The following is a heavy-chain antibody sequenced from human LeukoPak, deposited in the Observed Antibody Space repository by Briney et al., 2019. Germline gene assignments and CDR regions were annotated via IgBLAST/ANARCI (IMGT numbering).Heavy chain of an antibody. CDR2: IYHSGST. D-gene: IGHD1-20*01. Sequence: PSETLSLTCAVSGYSISSGYYWGWIRQPPGKGLEWIGSIYHSGSTYYNPSLKSRVTISVDTSKYQFSLKLSSVTAADTAVYYCARPYNWNDVDAFDIWGQGTMVTVSS. CDR1: GYSISSGYY. J-gene: IGHJ3*02. V-gene: IGHV4-38-2*01. CDR3: ARPYNWNDVDAFDI.